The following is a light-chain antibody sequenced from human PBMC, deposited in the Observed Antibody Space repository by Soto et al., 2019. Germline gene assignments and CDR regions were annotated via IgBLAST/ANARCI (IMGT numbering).Light chain of an antibody. CDR2: DVN. Sequence: QSVLTQPASVSGSPGQSIAISCTGTSSYVGYSNYVSWYQQHPGKAPKLMIYDVNNRPSGVPDRFSGSKSGNTASLTISGLQAEDEADYYCSSYTSSSTYVFGTGTKVTVL. V-gene: IGLV2-14*01. J-gene: IGLJ1*01. CDR3: SSYTSSSTYV. CDR1: SSYVGYSNY.